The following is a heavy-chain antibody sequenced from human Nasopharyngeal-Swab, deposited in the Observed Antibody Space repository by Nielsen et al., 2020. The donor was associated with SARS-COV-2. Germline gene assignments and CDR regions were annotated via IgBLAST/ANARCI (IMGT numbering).Heavy chain of an antibody. Sequence: ASEKVSCKDSGYTFTGYYMLWVRQAPGQALEWVGGINPNSGGTNYAQKFQGWVTMTRDTSISTAYMELSRLRSDDTAVYYCAREGCSGGSCYSPYFDYWGQGTLVTVSS. J-gene: IGHJ4*02. CDR1: GYTFTGYY. CDR2: INPNSGGT. CDR3: AREGCSGGSCYSPYFDY. D-gene: IGHD2-15*01. V-gene: IGHV1-2*04.